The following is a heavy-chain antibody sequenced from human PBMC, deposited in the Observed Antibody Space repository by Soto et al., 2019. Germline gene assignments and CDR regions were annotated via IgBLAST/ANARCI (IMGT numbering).Heavy chain of an antibody. D-gene: IGHD1-26*01. CDR3: ARNICGRYGEYYFDY. Sequence: ASVKVSCKASGYTFTGYYMHWVRQAPGQGLEWMGWINPNSGGTNYAQKFQGWVTMTRDTSISTAYMELSRLRSDDTAVYYCARNICGRYGEYYFDYWGQGTLVTVSS. J-gene: IGHJ4*02. CDR1: GYTFTGYY. V-gene: IGHV1-2*04. CDR2: INPNSGGT.